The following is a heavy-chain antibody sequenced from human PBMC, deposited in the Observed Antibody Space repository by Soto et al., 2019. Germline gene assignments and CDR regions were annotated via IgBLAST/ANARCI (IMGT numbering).Heavy chain of an antibody. V-gene: IGHV4-39*01. CDR3: ARSDYTYGLLIDY. Sequence: SETLSLTCTVSGDSITTYGYYWGWIRQPPGQGLQWIGNVYWTGSPFSHPSLTSPVFISVDTSKNEFSLRLSSVTAAATAVDYCARSDYTYGLLIDYWGPGTLVTVSS. J-gene: IGHJ4*02. D-gene: IGHD3-16*01. CDR1: GDSITTYGYY. CDR2: VYWTGSP.